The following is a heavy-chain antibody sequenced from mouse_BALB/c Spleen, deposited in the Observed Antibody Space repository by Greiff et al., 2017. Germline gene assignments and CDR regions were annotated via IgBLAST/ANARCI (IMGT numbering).Heavy chain of an antibody. CDR3: ARMGLRREAWFAY. CDR1: GFTFSSFG. CDR2: ISSGSSTI. Sequence: DVKLVESGGGLVQPGGSRKLSCAASGFTFSSFGMHWVRQAPEKGLEWVAYISSGSSTIYYADTVKGRFTISRDNPKNTLFLQMTSLRSEDTAMYYCARMGLRREAWFAYWGQGTLVTVSA. V-gene: IGHV5-17*02. J-gene: IGHJ3*01. D-gene: IGHD2-2*01.